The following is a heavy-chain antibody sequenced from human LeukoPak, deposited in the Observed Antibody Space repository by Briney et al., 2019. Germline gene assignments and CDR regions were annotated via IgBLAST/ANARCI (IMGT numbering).Heavy chain of an antibody. CDR1: GFPFSNHG. V-gene: IGHV3-33*08. CDR2: IWDDGSDK. Sequence: PGRSLRLSCVASGFPFSNHGMHWVRQAPGKGLEWVASIWDDGSDKYSADSVRGRFTISRDNAKNSLYLQMNSLRAEDTAVYYCARGYYDYLWGSYRYSDYWGQGTLVTVSS. CDR3: ARGYYDYLWGSYRYSDY. J-gene: IGHJ4*02. D-gene: IGHD3-16*02.